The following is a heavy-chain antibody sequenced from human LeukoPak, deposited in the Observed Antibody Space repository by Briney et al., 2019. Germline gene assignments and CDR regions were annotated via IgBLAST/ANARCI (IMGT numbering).Heavy chain of an antibody. CDR1: GFNFPTYA. J-gene: IGHJ4*02. D-gene: IGHD2-2*02. CDR3: ASEDIVVVPAAITY. Sequence: GGPLRLSCAASGFNFPTYAMQWVRQAPGRGLEWVAFIRYDGSNKYYADSVKGRFTISRDNSKNTLYLQMNSLRAEDTAVYYCASEDIVVVPAAITYWGQGTLVTVSS. V-gene: IGHV3-30*02. CDR2: IRYDGSNK.